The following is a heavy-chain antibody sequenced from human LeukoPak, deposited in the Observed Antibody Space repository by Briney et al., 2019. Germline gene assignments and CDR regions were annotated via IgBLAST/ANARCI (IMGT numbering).Heavy chain of an antibody. J-gene: IGHJ4*02. CDR1: GYTFTSYG. V-gene: IGHV1-18*01. CDR3: ARDLTRITIFGMPVNCYFDY. Sequence: ASVKVSCKASGYTFTSYGISWVRQAPGQGLEWMGWISAYNGNTNYAQKHQGRVTMTTDTSTSTAYMELRSLRSDDTAVYYCARDLTRITIFGMPVNCYFDYWGQGTLVTVSS. D-gene: IGHD3-3*01. CDR2: ISAYNGNT.